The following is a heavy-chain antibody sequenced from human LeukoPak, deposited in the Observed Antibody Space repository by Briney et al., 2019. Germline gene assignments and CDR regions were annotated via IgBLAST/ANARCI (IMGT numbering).Heavy chain of an antibody. CDR1: GDSISTSSYY. V-gene: IGHV4-39*01. J-gene: IGHJ4*02. CDR2: IYYSGST. D-gene: IGHD2-2*01. CDR3: ARHTFCSSTTCQYYFDY. Sequence: SETLSLTCSVSGDSISTSSYYWAWIRQPPGKGLEWIGTIYYSGSTYYNPSLKGRVTISVDTSKNQFSLKLNSLTAADTAVYYCARHTFCSSTTCQYYFDYWGQGTLVTVSS.